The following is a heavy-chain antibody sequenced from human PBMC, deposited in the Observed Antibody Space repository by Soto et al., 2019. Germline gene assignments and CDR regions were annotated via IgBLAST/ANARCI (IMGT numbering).Heavy chain of an antibody. CDR2: IIPILGIA. Sequence: GASVKVSCKASGGTFSSYTISWVRQAPGQGLEWMGRIIPILGIANYAQTFQGRVTITADKSTSTAYMELSSLRSEDTAVYYCASPRDDIAVGSGDHWGQGTLVTVSS. J-gene: IGHJ4*02. D-gene: IGHD6-19*01. CDR1: GGTFSSYT. V-gene: IGHV1-69*02. CDR3: ASPRDDIAVGSGDH.